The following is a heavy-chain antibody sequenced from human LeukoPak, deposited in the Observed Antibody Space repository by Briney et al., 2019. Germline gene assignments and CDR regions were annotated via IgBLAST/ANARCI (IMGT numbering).Heavy chain of an antibody. V-gene: IGHV3-74*01. D-gene: IGHD7-27*01. CDR1: GFTISSYW. CDR3: ARGGRWGRFDY. CDR2: INSDGSST. Sequence: GGSLRLSCAASGFTISSYWMHWVRQAPGKGLVWVSRINSDGSSTSYADSVKGRFTISRDNAKNTLYLQMNSLRAEDTAVYYCARGGRWGRFDYWGQGTLVTVSS. J-gene: IGHJ4*02.